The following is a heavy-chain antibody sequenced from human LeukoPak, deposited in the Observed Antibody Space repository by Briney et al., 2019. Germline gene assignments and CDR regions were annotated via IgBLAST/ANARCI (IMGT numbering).Heavy chain of an antibody. J-gene: IGHJ4*02. CDR1: GGSTSSYY. V-gene: IGHV4-59*01. CDR2: IYYSGST. D-gene: IGHD1-26*01. CDR3: ARGVGATITPDFDY. Sequence: SEALSLTCTVSGGSTSSYYWSWIRQPPGKGLEWIGYIYYSGSTNYNPSLKSRVTISVDTSKNQFSLKLSSVTAADTAVYYCARGVGATITPDFDYWGQGTLVTVSS.